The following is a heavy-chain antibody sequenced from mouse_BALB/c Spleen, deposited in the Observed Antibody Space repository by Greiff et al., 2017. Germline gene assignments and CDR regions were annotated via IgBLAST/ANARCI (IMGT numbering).Heavy chain of an antibody. CDR3: ARDREASSGPGAMDY. J-gene: IGHJ4*01. V-gene: IGHV5-9-4*01. D-gene: IGHD3-1*01. CDR2: ISSGGSYT. CDR1: GFTFSSYA. Sequence: DVKLVESGGGLVKPGGSLKLSCAASGFTFSSYAMSWVRQSPEKRLEWVAEISSGGSYTYYPDTVTGRFTISRDNAKNTLYLEMSSLRSEDTAMYYCARDREASSGPGAMDYWGQGTSVTVSS.